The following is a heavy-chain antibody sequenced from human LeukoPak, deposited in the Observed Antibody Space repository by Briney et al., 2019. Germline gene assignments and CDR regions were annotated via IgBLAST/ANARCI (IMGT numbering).Heavy chain of an antibody. J-gene: IGHJ4*02. V-gene: IGHV1-2*02. Sequence: ASVKVSCKASGYTFTGYHMHWVRQAPGQGLEWMGWINPNSGGTNYAQKFQGRVTMTRDTSISTAYMELSRLKSDDTAVYYCARGPRRLLAATRGAFDYWGQGTLVTVSS. CDR3: ARGPRRLLAATRGAFDY. D-gene: IGHD2-15*01. CDR2: INPNSGGT. CDR1: GYTFTGYH.